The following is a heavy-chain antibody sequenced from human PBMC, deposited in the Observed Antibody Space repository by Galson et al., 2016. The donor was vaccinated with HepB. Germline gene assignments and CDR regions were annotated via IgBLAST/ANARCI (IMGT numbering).Heavy chain of an antibody. J-gene: IGHJ4*02. CDR2: IDGPTPHT. Sequence: SLRLSCAASGFTFRNYALSWVRRAPGKGLEWVSHIDGPTPHTHYADSVGGRFSIYRDNSRDTLSLQMDSLTAEDSAIYYCTTWLSHHFDYWGQGTRVTVSA. D-gene: IGHD6-19*01. CDR1: GFTFRNYA. V-gene: IGHV3-23*01. CDR3: TTWLSHHFDY.